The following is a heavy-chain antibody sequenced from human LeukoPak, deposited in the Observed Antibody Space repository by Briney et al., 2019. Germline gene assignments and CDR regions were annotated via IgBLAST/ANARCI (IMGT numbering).Heavy chain of an antibody. V-gene: IGHV1-18*04. D-gene: IGHD6-6*01. CDR1: GYTFTGYY. Sequence: ASVKVSCKASGYTFTGYYMHWVRQAPGQGLEWMGWVSAYNGNTNYAQKLQGRVTMTTDTSTSTAYMELRSLRSDDTAVYYCARDWAARPRYYYYYMDVWGKGTTVTVSS. CDR3: ARDWAARPRYYYYYMDV. CDR2: VSAYNGNT. J-gene: IGHJ6*03.